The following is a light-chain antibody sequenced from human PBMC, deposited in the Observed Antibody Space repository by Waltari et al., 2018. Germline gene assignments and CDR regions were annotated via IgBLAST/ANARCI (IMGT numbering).Light chain of an antibody. CDR2: SNN. Sequence: QSVVTQPPSASGTHGQRVPICCSGSSLNIGRNTVKWYQQRPGTAPKLLFYSNNQRHSGVPDRFSGSKSGTSASLAISGLQSEDEADYYCAAWDDSLNAVVFGGGTKLTVL. J-gene: IGLJ3*02. CDR3: AAWDDSLNAVV. CDR1: SLNIGRNT. V-gene: IGLV1-44*01.